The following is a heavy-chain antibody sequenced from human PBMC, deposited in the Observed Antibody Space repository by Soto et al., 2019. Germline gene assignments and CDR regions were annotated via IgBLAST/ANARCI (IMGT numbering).Heavy chain of an antibody. Sequence: QVQLVQSGAEVKKPGSSVKVSCKASGGTFSSYTISWVRQAPGQGLEWMGRIIPILGRANYAQKFQGRVTITADKSTSTAYMELSSLRSEDTAVYYRAAGYSSGWSFDYWGQGTLVPVSS. CDR2: IIPILGRA. CDR3: AAGYSSGWSFDY. D-gene: IGHD6-19*01. J-gene: IGHJ4*02. CDR1: GGTFSSYT. V-gene: IGHV1-69*02.